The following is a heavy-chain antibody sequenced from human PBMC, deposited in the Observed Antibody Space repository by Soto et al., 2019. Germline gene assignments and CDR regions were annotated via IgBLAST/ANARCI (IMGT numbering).Heavy chain of an antibody. D-gene: IGHD3-16*02. V-gene: IGHV1-69*13. J-gene: IGHJ4*02. CDR1: GGTFSSYA. CDR3: AREVLGNYLAYDY. CDR2: IIPIFGTA. Sequence: SVKVSCKASGGTFSSYAISWVRQAPGQGPEWMGGIIPIFGTANYAQKFQGRVTITADESTSTAYMELSSLRSEDTAVYYCAREVLGNYLAYDYWGQGTLVTVSS.